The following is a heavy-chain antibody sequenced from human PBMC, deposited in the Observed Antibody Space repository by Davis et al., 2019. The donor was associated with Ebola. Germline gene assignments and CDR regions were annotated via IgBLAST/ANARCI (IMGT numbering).Heavy chain of an antibody. V-gene: IGHV3-30-3*01. Sequence: PGGSLRLSCAASGFTFSSYAMHWVRQAPGKGLEWVAVISYDGSNKYYADSVKGRFTISRDNSKNTLYLQMNSLRAEDTAVYYCARDQKGITIFGVVSRYYYYGMDVWGQGTTVTVSS. D-gene: IGHD3-3*01. CDR1: GFTFSSYA. CDR3: ARDQKGITIFGVVSRYYYYGMDV. J-gene: IGHJ6*02. CDR2: ISYDGSNK.